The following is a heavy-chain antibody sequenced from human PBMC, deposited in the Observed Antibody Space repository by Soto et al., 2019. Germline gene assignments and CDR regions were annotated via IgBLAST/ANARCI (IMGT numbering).Heavy chain of an antibody. CDR1: GYRINSYW. CDR2: IYPGDSDT. Sequence: GESMQISCKGSGYRINSYWSGWVRQMPGKGLEWMGIIYPGDSDTRYSPSFQGQVTISADKSISTAYLQWSSLKASDTAMYYCARRGNNYYYYMDVWGKGTTVTV. J-gene: IGHJ6*03. V-gene: IGHV5-51*01. CDR3: ARRGNNYYYYMDV. D-gene: IGHD3-10*01.